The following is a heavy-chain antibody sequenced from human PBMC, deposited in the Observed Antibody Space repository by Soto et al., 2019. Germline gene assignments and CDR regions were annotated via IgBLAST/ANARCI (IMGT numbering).Heavy chain of an antibody. CDR1: GGSISSSGYY. CDR2: IYYSGYT. J-gene: IGHJ5*02. CDR3: AGEPST. V-gene: IGHV4-31*01. Sequence: QVQLQEAGPGLVKPSQTLSLTCTVSGGSISSSGYYWNWNRQHPGKGLEWIGYIYYSGYTYYNPSLKYPVTKSVDTSKNPFSMKLSSVAAAVSPVYYCAGEPSTWGQGTLVTVSS.